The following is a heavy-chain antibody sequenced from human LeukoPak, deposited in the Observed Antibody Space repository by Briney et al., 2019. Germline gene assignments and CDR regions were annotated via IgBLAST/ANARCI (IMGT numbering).Heavy chain of an antibody. CDR1: GFTFDDYA. Sequence: GRSLRLSCAASGFTFDDYAMHWVRHAPGKGLEWVSGISWNSGSIGYADSVKGRFTISRDNAKNSLYLQMNSLRAEDTALYYCAKDIYGRLVRWGGSGGYWVSAFDIWGQGTMVTVSS. V-gene: IGHV3-9*01. D-gene: IGHD3-10*01. CDR2: ISWNSGSI. CDR3: AKDIYGRLVRWGGSGGYWVSAFDI. J-gene: IGHJ3*02.